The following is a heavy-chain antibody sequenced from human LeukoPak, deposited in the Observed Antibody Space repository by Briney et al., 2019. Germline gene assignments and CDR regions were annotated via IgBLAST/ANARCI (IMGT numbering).Heavy chain of an antibody. CDR3: AREAWNGNSPLDY. Sequence: SETLSLTCTVSGGSISSYYWSWIRQSPGKGLEWIGYIDYSGSAYYNPSFKSRVTISVDTAKSQFSLDLRSVTAADTAVYYCAREAWNGNSPLDYWGQGTLVTVSS. V-gene: IGHV4-59*12. CDR1: GGSISSYY. CDR2: IDYSGSA. J-gene: IGHJ4*02. D-gene: IGHD4-23*01.